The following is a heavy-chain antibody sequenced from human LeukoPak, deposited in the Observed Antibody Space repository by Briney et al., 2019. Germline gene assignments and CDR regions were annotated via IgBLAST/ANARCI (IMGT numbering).Heavy chain of an antibody. Sequence: SETLSLTCTVSGGSISSYYWSWIRQPPGKGLEWIGEINHSGSTNYNPSLKSRVTISVDTSKNQFSLKLSSVTAADTAVYYCASGGPDDYVWGSYLPYWGQGTLVTVSS. J-gene: IGHJ4*02. CDR1: GGSISSYY. D-gene: IGHD3-16*01. V-gene: IGHV4-34*01. CDR2: INHSGST. CDR3: ASGGPDDYVWGSYLPY.